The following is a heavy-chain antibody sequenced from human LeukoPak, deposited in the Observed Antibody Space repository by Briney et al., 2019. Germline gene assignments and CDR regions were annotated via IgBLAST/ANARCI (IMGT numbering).Heavy chain of an antibody. CDR2: ISSSSSYI. D-gene: IGHD1-26*01. CDR3: ARGDGSSY. CDR1: GFTFTSYG. J-gene: IGHJ4*02. Sequence: GGSLRLSCTASGFTFTSYGMSWVRQAPGKGLEWVSSISSSSSYIYYADSVKGRFTISRDNAKNSLYLQMNSLRAEDTAVYYCARGDGSSYWGQGTLVTVSS. V-gene: IGHV3-21*01.